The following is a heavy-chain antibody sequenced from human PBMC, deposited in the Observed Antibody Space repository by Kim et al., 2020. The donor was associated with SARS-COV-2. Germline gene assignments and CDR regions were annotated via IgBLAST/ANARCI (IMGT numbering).Heavy chain of an antibody. CDR1: GFTFSTYS. D-gene: IGHD3-10*01. Sequence: GGSLRLSCAASGFTFSTYSMNWVRQAPGTGLEWVSYISTSSTTVYYADSVKGRFTVSRDDAKNSLYLQMNSLRDEDTAMYYCARGSYYDTSGARNHFDY. CDR3: ARGSYYDTSGARNHFDY. V-gene: IGHV3-48*02. J-gene: IGHJ4*01. CDR2: ISTSSTTV.